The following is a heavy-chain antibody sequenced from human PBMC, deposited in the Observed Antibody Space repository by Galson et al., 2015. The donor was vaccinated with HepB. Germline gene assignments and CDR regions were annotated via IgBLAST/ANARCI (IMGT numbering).Heavy chain of an antibody. CDR2: IYNTENT. D-gene: IGHD2-2*01. Sequence: SETLSLTCTVSGDSISSSYWTWIRQRPGKGLEWIGYIYNTENTNYNPSLRGRATISEDTSKNQFSLKLRSVTSADTAVYYCARYCNINSCYHLDYWGQGTLVTVSS. V-gene: IGHV4-59*12. CDR3: ARYCNINSCYHLDY. J-gene: IGHJ4*02. CDR1: GDSISSSY.